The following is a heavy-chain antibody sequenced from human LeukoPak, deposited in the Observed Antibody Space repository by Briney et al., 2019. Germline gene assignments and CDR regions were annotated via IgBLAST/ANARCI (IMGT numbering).Heavy chain of an antibody. V-gene: IGHV4-59*01. CDR2: IYYSGTT. Sequence: SETLSLICTVSGGSITNFYGGWIRQPPAKGLELIGYIYYSGTTNYSPSLQSRVSISVDTSKKQFSLKLSSVTAADTSVYYCARSPGGGFDIWGQGTMVTVSS. CDR3: ARSPGGGFDI. J-gene: IGHJ3*02. D-gene: IGHD2-15*01. CDR1: GGSITNFY.